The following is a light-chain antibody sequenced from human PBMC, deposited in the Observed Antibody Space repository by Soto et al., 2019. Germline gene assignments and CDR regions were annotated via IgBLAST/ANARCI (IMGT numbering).Light chain of an antibody. CDR1: QGISNA. Sequence: DIQMTQSPSSLSASVGDRVTITCRASQGISNALAWYQQKAGKVPKLLIYAASTLQSGVPSRFSGSGSATDFTLPISSLQPEDVATYYCQKYNSVPVTFGPGTKVDIK. CDR3: QKYNSVPVT. V-gene: IGKV1-27*01. CDR2: AAS. J-gene: IGKJ3*01.